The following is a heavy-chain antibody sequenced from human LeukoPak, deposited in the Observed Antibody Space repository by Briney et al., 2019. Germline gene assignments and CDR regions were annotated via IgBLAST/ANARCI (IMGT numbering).Heavy chain of an antibody. CDR2: VYATGTT. J-gene: IGHJ4*02. Sequence: SETLSLTCSVSGGSINNYYWSWVRQSAEKGLEWVGHVYATGTTNYNPSLKSRVTMSIDTSKRQFSLKLNYVAATDTAVYYCARVGSDGSYCDFWGQGALVTVSS. V-gene: IGHV4-4*07. D-gene: IGHD1-26*01. CDR1: GGSINNYY. CDR3: ARVGSDGSYCDF.